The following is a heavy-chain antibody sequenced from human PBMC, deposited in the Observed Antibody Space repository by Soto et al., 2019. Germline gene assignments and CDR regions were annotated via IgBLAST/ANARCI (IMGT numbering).Heavy chain of an antibody. CDR3: ARAMDIGMASKDKWFDP. CDR1: GFTFRSYA. CDR2: ISYDENNR. D-gene: IGHD2-2*03. Sequence: QVQLVESGGGVVQPGRSLRLSCAASGFTFRSYAMHWVRQAPGKGLEWVATISYDENNRYYTDSVKGRFTISRDNSKNTVYLQVNSLRDEDTAVYYCARAMDIGMASKDKWFDPWGQGTLVTVSS. V-gene: IGHV3-30-3*01. J-gene: IGHJ5*02.